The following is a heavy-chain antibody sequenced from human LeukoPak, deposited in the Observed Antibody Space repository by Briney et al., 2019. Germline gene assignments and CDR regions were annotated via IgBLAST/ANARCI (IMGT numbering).Heavy chain of an antibody. CDR2: INTNTGNP. V-gene: IGHV7-4-1*02. J-gene: IGHJ5*02. CDR1: GYTFTCYA. CDR3: AREASGSWFDP. Sequence: ASVKVSCRASGYTFTCYAMNWVRQAPGQGLEWMGWINTNTGNPTYAQGFTGRFVFSLDTSVSTAYLQISSLKAEDTAVYYCAREASGSWFDPWGQGTLVTVSS. D-gene: IGHD3-10*01.